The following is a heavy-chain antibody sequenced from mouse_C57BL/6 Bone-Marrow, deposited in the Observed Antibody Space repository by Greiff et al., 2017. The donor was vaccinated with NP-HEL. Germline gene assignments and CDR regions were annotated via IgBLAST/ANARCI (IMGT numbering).Heavy chain of an antibody. Sequence: QVQLQQPGAELVKPGASVKMSCKASGYTFTSYWITWVKQRPGQGLEWIGDIYPGSGSTNYNEKFKSKATLTVDTSSSTAYMQLISLTSEDSAVYYCARPSYSNYEGGLYAMDYWGQGTSVTVSS. V-gene: IGHV1-55*01. J-gene: IGHJ4*01. CDR1: GYTFTSYW. CDR3: ARPSYSNYEGGLYAMDY. D-gene: IGHD2-5*01. CDR2: IYPGSGST.